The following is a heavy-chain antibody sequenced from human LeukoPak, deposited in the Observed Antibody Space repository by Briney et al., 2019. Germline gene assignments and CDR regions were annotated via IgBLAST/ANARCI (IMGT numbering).Heavy chain of an antibody. Sequence: PGGSLRLSCAASGFTFSSYGMHRVRQAPGKGLEWVAFIRYDGSNKYYADSVKGRFTISRDNSKNTLYLQMNSLRAEDTAVYYCAKTLDTYYDFWSGYYSTDFDYWGQGTLVTVSS. CDR2: IRYDGSNK. D-gene: IGHD3-3*01. V-gene: IGHV3-30*02. CDR3: AKTLDTYYDFWSGYYSTDFDY. CDR1: GFTFSSYG. J-gene: IGHJ4*02.